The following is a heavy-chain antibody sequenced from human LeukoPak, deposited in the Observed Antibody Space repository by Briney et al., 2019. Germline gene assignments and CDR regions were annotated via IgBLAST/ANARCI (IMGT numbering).Heavy chain of an antibody. V-gene: IGHV3-21*01. CDR3: ARDHYYDSSKGWVDY. CDR1: GFTFSSYG. CDR2: ISSSSSYI. Sequence: GGSLRLSCAASGFTFSSYGMHWVRQAPGKGLEWVSSISSSSSYIYYADSVKGRFTISRDNAKNSLYLQMNSLRAEDTAVYYCARDHYYDSSKGWVDYWGQGTLVTVSS. D-gene: IGHD3-22*01. J-gene: IGHJ4*02.